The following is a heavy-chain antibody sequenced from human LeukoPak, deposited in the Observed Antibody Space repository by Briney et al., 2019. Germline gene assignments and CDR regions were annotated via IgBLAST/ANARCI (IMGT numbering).Heavy chain of an antibody. J-gene: IGHJ4*02. CDR3: ASRHSGYDSDFDY. Sequence: SETLSLTCAVYGGSFSGYYWSWLRQPPGKGLEWIGEINHSGSTNYNPSLKGRVTISVDTSKNQFSLKLSSVTAADTAVYYCASRHSGYDSDFDYWGQGTLVTVSS. D-gene: IGHD5-12*01. V-gene: IGHV4-34*01. CDR1: GGSFSGYY. CDR2: INHSGST.